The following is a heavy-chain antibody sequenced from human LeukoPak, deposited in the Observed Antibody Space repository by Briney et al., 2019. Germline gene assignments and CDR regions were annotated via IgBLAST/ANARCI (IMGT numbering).Heavy chain of an antibody. D-gene: IGHD6-19*01. CDR2: IRSKAYGGTT. CDR3: TRGDQEWLVLSPFDY. Sequence: GGSLRLSCTASGFTFGDYAMSWVRQAPGKGLEWVGFIRSKAYGGTTEYAASVKGRFTISRDDSKSIAYLQMNSLKTEDTAVYYCTRGDQEWLVLSPFDYWGQGTLVTVSS. V-gene: IGHV3-49*04. CDR1: GFTFGDYA. J-gene: IGHJ4*02.